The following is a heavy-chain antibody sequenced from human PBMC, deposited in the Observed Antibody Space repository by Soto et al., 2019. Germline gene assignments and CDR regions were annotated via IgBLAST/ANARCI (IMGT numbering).Heavy chain of an antibody. V-gene: IGHV5-51*01. CDR2: IYPGDSDT. CDR1: GYSFTSYW. Sequence: GESLKISCKGSGYSFTSYWIGWVRQMPGKGLEWMGIIYPGDSDTRYSPSFQGQVTISADKSISTAYLQWSSLKASDTAMYYCARRSFVGYCSSPSCLDYFDYWGQGTLVTVSS. D-gene: IGHD2-2*01. CDR3: ARRSFVGYCSSPSCLDYFDY. J-gene: IGHJ4*02.